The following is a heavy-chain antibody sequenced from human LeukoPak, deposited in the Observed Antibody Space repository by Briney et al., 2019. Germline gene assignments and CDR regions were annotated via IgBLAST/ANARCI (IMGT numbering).Heavy chain of an antibody. CDR1: GFTFSSYA. CDR2: ISYDGSNK. D-gene: IGHD6-19*01. V-gene: IGHV3-30-3*01. CDR3: ARDIGAVASGGWFDP. Sequence: SGRSLSLSCAASGFTFSSYAMHWVRQAPGKGLEWVAVISYDGSNKYYADSVKGRFTISRDNSKNTLYLQMNSLRAEDTAVYYCARDIGAVASGGWFDPWGQGTLVTVSS. J-gene: IGHJ5*02.